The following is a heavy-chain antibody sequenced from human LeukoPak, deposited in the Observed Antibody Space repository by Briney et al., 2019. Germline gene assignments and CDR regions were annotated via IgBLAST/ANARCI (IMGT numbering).Heavy chain of an antibody. CDR1: GGSISSYY. CDR2: IYYSGST. Sequence: SETLSLTCTVSGGSISSYYWSWIRRPPGKGLEWIGYIYYSGSTNYNPSLKSRVTISVDTSKNQVSLKLSSVTAADTAVYYCARHFCSGDNCYYFDYWGQGTLVTVSS. CDR3: ARHFCSGDNCYYFDY. D-gene: IGHD2-15*01. V-gene: IGHV4-59*08. J-gene: IGHJ4*02.